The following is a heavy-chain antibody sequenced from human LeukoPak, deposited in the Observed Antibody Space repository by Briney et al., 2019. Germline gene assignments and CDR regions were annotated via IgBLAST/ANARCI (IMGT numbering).Heavy chain of an antibody. CDR3: ARDRDYYGMDV. Sequence: PSETLSLTCAVYGGSFSGYYWSWIRQPPGKGLEWIGEINHSGSTNYNPSLKSRVTISVDTSKNQFSLKLSSVTAADTAVYYCARDRDYYGMDVWGQGTTVTVSS. V-gene: IGHV4-34*01. J-gene: IGHJ6*02. CDR1: GGSFSGYY. CDR2: INHSGST.